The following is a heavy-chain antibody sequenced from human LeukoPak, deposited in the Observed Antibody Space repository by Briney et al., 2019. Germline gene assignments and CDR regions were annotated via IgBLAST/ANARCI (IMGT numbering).Heavy chain of an antibody. CDR3: ARSKDSSGFYWFDP. V-gene: IGHV3-7*01. D-gene: IGHD3-22*01. J-gene: IGHJ5*02. CDR1: GFTYSTYA. Sequence: GGSLRLSCAASGFTYSTYAMSWVRQAPGKGLEWVANIKQDGSEKYYVDSVKGRFTISRDNAKNSLYLQMNSLRAEDTAVYYCARSKDSSGFYWFDPWGQGTLVTVSS. CDR2: IKQDGSEK.